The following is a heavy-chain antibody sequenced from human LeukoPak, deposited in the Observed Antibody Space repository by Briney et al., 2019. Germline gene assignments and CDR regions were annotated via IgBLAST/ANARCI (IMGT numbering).Heavy chain of an antibody. J-gene: IGHJ3*02. CDR3: AKDSVRGNSGYENDGFDI. CDR2: IRGIDGST. D-gene: IGHD5-12*01. CDR1: GFTFRIYA. Sequence: GGSLRLSCAASGFTFRIYAMNWVRQAPGKGLEWVSSIRGIDGSTYYADSVKGRFTISRDNSKNTVYLQMNSLRAEDTAVYHCAKDSVRGNSGYENDGFDIWGQGTMVTVSS. V-gene: IGHV3-23*01.